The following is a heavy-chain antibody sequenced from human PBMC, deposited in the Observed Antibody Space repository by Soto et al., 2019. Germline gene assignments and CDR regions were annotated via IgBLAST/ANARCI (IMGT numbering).Heavy chain of an antibody. CDR1: GYTFTSYG. J-gene: IGHJ5*02. Sequence: ASGKVSCKASGYTFTSYGISWVRQAPGQGLEWMGWISSYNGNTNYAQKVQGRVTMTTDTSTSTTYMELRSLRSDDTAVYYCARGPRYCSSTSCFSGVTWFDPWGQGTLVTVSS. D-gene: IGHD2-2*01. V-gene: IGHV1-18*04. CDR3: ARGPRYCSSTSCFSGVTWFDP. CDR2: ISSYNGNT.